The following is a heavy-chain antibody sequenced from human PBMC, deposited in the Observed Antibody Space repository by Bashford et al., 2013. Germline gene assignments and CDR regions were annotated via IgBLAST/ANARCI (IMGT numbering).Heavy chain of an antibody. CDR3: AREVRRGVREDGVNAFDI. V-gene: IGHV4-59*01. D-gene: IGHD3-10*01. J-gene: IGHJ3*02. CDR2: IYYSGST. CDR1: GGSISSYY. Sequence: SSETLSLTCTVSGGSISSYYWSWIRQPPGKGLEWIGYIYYSGSTNYNPSLKSRVTISVDTSKNQFSLKLSSVTAADTAVYYCAREVRRGVREDGVNAFDIVGPRDKWSPSPQ.